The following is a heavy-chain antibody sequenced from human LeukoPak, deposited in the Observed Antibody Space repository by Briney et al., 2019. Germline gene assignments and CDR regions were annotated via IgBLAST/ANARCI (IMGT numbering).Heavy chain of an antibody. CDR2: IWYDGSNK. CDR1: GFTFSSYG. V-gene: IGHV3-33*01. D-gene: IGHD3-3*01. CDR3: ARAPKGYYRKTFDY. Sequence: SGGSLRLSCAASGFTFSSYGMHWARQAPGKGLEWVAVIWYDGSNKYYADSVKGRFTISRDNSKNTLYLQMNSLRAEDTAVYYCARAPKGYYRKTFDYWGQGTLVTVSS. J-gene: IGHJ4*02.